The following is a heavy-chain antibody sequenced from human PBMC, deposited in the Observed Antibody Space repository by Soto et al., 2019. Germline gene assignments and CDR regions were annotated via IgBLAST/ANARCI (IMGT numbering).Heavy chain of an antibody. V-gene: IGHV1-3*01. D-gene: IGHD3-3*01. CDR1: GYTFTSYA. CDR2: INAGNGNT. J-gene: IGHJ4*02. CDR3: ARVIMIFGVANLGSYFDY. Sequence: ASVKVSCKASGYTFTSYAMHWVRQAPGQRLEWMGWINAGNGNTKYSQKFQGRVTITRDTSASTAYMELSSLRSEDTAVYYCARVIMIFGVANLGSYFDYWGQGTRVTVSS.